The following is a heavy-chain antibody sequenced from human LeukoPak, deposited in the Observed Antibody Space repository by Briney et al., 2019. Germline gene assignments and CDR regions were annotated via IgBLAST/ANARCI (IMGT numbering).Heavy chain of an antibody. Sequence: SGGSLRLSCAASGFTFSSYGMHWVRQAPGKGLEWVAFIRYDGSNKYYADSVKGRFTISRDNSKNTLYLQMNSLRAEDTAVYYCAKDRGRGYSSGWGLDYWGQGTLVTVSS. CDR2: IRYDGSNK. J-gene: IGHJ4*02. D-gene: IGHD6-19*01. CDR1: GFTFSSYG. CDR3: AKDRGRGYSSGWGLDY. V-gene: IGHV3-30*02.